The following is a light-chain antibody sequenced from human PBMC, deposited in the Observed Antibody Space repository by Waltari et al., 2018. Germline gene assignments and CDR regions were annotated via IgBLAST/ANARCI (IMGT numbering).Light chain of an antibody. CDR3: QQYFSSPLS. V-gene: IGKV4-1*01. Sequence: DIVMTQSPDSLSVSLGERATINCKSSLSILHSSQNKNYLAWYQQKSGPSPKLLIYAASTRESGVPDRFSGSGSGTDFTLTISGLQAEDVAVYYCQQYFSSPLSFGPGTKVDIK. CDR1: LSILHSSQNKNY. CDR2: AAS. J-gene: IGKJ3*01.